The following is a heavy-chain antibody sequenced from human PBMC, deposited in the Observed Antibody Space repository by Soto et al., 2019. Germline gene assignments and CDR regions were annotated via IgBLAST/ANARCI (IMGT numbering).Heavy chain of an antibody. D-gene: IGHD2-21*02. CDR2: IYYSGST. J-gene: IGHJ6*02. CDR3: ASGDCGGDCYPYYYYGMDV. Sequence: QVQLQESGPGLVKPSQTLSLTCTVSGGSISSGGYYWSRIRQHPGKGLEWIGYIYYSGSTYYNPSLKSRVTISVDTSKNQFSLKLSSVTAADTAVYYCASGDCGGDCYPYYYYGMDVWGQGTTVTVSS. V-gene: IGHV4-31*03. CDR1: GGSISSGGYY.